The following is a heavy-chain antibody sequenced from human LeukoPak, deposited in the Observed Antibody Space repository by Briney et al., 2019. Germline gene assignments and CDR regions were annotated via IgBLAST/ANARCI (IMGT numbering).Heavy chain of an antibody. CDR1: GFTFSSYW. D-gene: IGHD1-26*01. V-gene: IGHV3-7*01. CDR3: ARTPPGIVGAKYFQH. J-gene: IGHJ1*01. CDR2: IKQDGSEK. Sequence: GSLRLSCAASGFTFSSYWMSWVRQAPGKGLEWVANIKQDGSEKYYVDSVKGRFTISRDNAKNSLYLQMNSLRAEDTAVYYCARTPPGIVGAKYFQHWGQGTLVTVSS.